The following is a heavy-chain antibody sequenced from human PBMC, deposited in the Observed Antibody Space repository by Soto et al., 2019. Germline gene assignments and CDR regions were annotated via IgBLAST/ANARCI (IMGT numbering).Heavy chain of an antibody. Sequence: QVQLVQSGAEVKRPGSSVKVSCKASGGTFNNYALSWVRQAPGQGLEWMGGLIPIFNSANYAQKYQGRVKITAYDSTRTAYMELRSLRPDDTAVYYCAREVTVASYSFDFWGQGTLVTVSS. CDR2: LIPIFNSA. V-gene: IGHV1-69*01. CDR1: GGTFNNYA. CDR3: AREVTVASYSFDF. J-gene: IGHJ4*02. D-gene: IGHD5-12*01.